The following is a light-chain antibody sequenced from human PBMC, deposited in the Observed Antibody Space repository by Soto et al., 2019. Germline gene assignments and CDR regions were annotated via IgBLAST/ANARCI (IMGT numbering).Light chain of an antibody. CDR1: QGISSY. V-gene: IGKV1-9*01. J-gene: IGKJ1*01. CDR2: AAS. Sequence: DIQFTQSPSFLSASVGDRVAITCRASQGISSYLAWYQQKPGKAPKLLIYAASTLQSGVPSRFSGSGSGTEFTLTISSLQPEDFATYYCQQLNSYRTFGQGTKV. CDR3: QQLNSYRT.